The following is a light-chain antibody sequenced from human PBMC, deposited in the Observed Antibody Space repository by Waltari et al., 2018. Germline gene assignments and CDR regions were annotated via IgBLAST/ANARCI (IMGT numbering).Light chain of an antibody. J-gene: IGKJ2*01. CDR2: GAS. Sequence: DIQMTQSPSSLSASVGDRITITCQASQGIAKYLNWYQQKPGKAPNLLIYGASNLEAGVPSRFSVSGSGTDFTLTISSLQPEDIATYYCLQHDNLPYTFGQGTRLE. CDR3: LQHDNLPYT. CDR1: QGIAKY. V-gene: IGKV1-33*01.